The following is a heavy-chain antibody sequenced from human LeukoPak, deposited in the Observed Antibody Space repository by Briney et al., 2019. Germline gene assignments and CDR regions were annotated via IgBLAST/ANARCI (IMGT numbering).Heavy chain of an antibody. Sequence: SETLSLTCTVSGGSISSGDYYWSWIRQPPGKGLEWIGYIYYSGSTYYNPSLKSRVTISVDTSKNQFSLKLSSVTAAGTAVYSCARVRRYCSGGSCYNLFDYWGQGTLVTVSS. J-gene: IGHJ4*02. V-gene: IGHV4-30-4*01. D-gene: IGHD2-15*01. CDR1: GGSISSGDYY. CDR2: IYYSGST. CDR3: ARVRRYCSGGSCYNLFDY.